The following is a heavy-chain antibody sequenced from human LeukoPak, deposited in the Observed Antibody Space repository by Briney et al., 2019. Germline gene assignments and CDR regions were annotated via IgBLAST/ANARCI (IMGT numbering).Heavy chain of an antibody. D-gene: IGHD6-13*01. Sequence: SGGSLRLSCAASGFTFSSYTMSWVRQAPGKGLEWVSAISGSGGSTYYADSVKGRFTISRDNSKNTLFLQMNSLRVEDTAIYYCAKDAAGPEYWGQGTLVTVSS. CDR2: ISGSGGST. V-gene: IGHV3-23*01. CDR1: GFTFSSYT. J-gene: IGHJ4*02. CDR3: AKDAAGPEY.